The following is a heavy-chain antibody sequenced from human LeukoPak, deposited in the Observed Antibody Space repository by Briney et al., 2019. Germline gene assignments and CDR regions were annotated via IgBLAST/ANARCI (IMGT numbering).Heavy chain of an antibody. J-gene: IGHJ4*02. CDR2: IYYSGST. CDR1: GGSISSYY. D-gene: IGHD1-7*01. V-gene: IGHV4-59*01. Sequence: PSETLSLTCTVSGGSISSYYWSWIRQPPGKGLEWIGYIYYSGSTNYNPSLKSRVTISVDTSKNQFSLKLSSVTAADTAVYYCAREMELPGTTLSDYWGQGTLVTVSS. CDR3: AREMELPGTTLSDY.